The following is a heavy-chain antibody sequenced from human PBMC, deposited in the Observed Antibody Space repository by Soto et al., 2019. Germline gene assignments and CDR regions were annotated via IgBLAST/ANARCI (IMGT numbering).Heavy chain of an antibody. CDR1: GDSFSKYT. J-gene: IGHJ4*02. V-gene: IGHV1-69*13. Sequence: ASVKVSCKASGDSFSKYTDNWVRQAPRQGLEWMGGIIPRFGTTNYAPTLQDRVTITADESMNTVYMELSSLRSEDTALYYCARGRGLYNSGRSQLDSWGQGTLVTVSS. CDR2: IIPRFGTT. CDR3: ARGRGLYNSGRSQLDS. D-gene: IGHD1-1*01.